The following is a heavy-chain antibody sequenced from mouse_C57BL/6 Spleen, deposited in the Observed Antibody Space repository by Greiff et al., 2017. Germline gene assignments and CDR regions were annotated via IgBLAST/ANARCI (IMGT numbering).Heavy chain of an antibody. CDR1: GYTFTDYN. CDR3: ARQGITTVGWYFDV. J-gene: IGHJ1*03. Sequence: VQLQQSGPELVKPGASVKIPCKASGYTFTDYNMDWVKQSHGKSLEWIGDINPNNGGTIYNQKFKGKATLTVDKSSSTAYMELRSLTSEDTAVYYCARQGITTVGWYFDVWGTGTTVTVSS. D-gene: IGHD1-1*01. V-gene: IGHV1-18*01. CDR2: INPNNGGT.